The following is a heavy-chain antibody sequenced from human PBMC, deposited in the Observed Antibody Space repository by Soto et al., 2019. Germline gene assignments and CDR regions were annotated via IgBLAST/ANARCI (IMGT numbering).Heavy chain of an antibody. CDR1: GDSISNYY. J-gene: IGHJ1*01. Sequence: SETLSLTCTLSGDSISNYYWSWIRQPPGKGLEWIGYIYYSGSTNYNPSLKSRVTISVDTSKNQFSLKLSSVTAADTAVYYCARDRYGDYLQHWGQGTLVT. V-gene: IGHV4-59*13. CDR2: IYYSGST. CDR3: ARDRYGDYLQH. D-gene: IGHD4-17*01.